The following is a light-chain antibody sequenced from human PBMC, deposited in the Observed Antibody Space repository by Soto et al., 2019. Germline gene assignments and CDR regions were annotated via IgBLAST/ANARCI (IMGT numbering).Light chain of an antibody. J-gene: IGKJ5*01. Sequence: IGWTKPPDTLSLSPGERATLSCRASQSVSSTYLAWYQRRPGQAPRLLLYGASIRPPGIPDRFSGSGSGTDFTLTISRLEPEDFAVYYCQQFARSPPGITFGQGARPEI. CDR3: QQFARSPPGIT. V-gene: IGKV3-20*01. CDR1: QSVSSTY. CDR2: GAS.